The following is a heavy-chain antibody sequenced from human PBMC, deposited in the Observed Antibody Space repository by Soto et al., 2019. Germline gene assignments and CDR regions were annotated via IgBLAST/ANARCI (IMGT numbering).Heavy chain of an antibody. Sequence: PGGSLRLSCEASGFTYTKYVMNWVRQAPGKGLEWVAGITGTGGTPFYADSVRGRFVISRDNSKNTVFLHMTSLRAEDTAVYYCAKDLLTGTIDYWGQGALVTVS. V-gene: IGHV3-23*01. D-gene: IGHD1-1*01. CDR3: AKDLLTGTIDY. CDR1: GFTYTKYV. J-gene: IGHJ4*02. CDR2: ITGTGGTP.